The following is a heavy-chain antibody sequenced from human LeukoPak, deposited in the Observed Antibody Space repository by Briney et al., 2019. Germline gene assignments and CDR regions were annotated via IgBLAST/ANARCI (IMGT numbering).Heavy chain of an antibody. CDR2: ISYDGSDT. J-gene: IGHJ4*02. D-gene: IGHD1-1*01. Sequence: GGSLRLSCVASGFSFSSYWMHWVRQDPGKGLMWVARISYDGSDTKYGDSVKGRFTISRDNGKNTLYLQMNSLGAEDTAVYYCARDQTQLGPTTVDHWGQGIQVTVSS. CDR1: GFSFSSYW. CDR3: ARDQTQLGPTTVDH. V-gene: IGHV3-74*01.